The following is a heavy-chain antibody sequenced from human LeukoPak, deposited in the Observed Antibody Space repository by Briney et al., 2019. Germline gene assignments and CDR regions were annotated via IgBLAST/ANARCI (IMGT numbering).Heavy chain of an antibody. CDR3: AKDQGQQLDGTYYYYGMDV. Sequence: GGSLRLSCEASGFTFPKAWMTWVRQAPGKGLEWVALISYDGSNKYYADSVKGRFTISRDNSKNTLYLQMNSLRAEDTAVYSCAKDQGQQLDGTYYYYGMDVWGQGTTVTVSS. D-gene: IGHD6-13*01. V-gene: IGHV3-30*18. CDR1: GFTFPKAW. CDR2: ISYDGSNK. J-gene: IGHJ6*02.